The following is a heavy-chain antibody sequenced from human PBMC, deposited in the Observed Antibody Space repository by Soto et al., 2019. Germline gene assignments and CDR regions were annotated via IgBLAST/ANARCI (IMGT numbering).Heavy chain of an antibody. V-gene: IGHV5-10-1*01. D-gene: IGHD5-12*01. CDR2: IDPSDSYT. CDR3: ARLEMATITGDNWFDH. Sequence: EVQLVQSGAEVKKSGESLRISCKGSGYNFTSYWITWVRQMPGKGLEWMGRIDPSDSYTKYSLSFQGHVTLSPDKSISTAYLQWSSLKASDTAMYYCARLEMATITGDNWFDHWGQGTLVTVSS. CDR1: GYNFTSYW. J-gene: IGHJ5*02.